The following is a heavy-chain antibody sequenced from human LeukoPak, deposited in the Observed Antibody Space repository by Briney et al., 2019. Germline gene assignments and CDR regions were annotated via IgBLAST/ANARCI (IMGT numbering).Heavy chain of an antibody. V-gene: IGHV1-69*05. Sequence: SVKVSCKASGGTFSSYAISWVRQAPGQGLEWMGGIIPIFGTANYAQKFQGRVTMTRDTSTSTVYMELSSLRSEDTAVYYCARGFTRRVAEPWGQGTLVTVSS. CDR3: ARGFTRRVAEP. CDR2: IIPIFGTA. J-gene: IGHJ5*02. CDR1: GGTFSSYA. D-gene: IGHD6-19*01.